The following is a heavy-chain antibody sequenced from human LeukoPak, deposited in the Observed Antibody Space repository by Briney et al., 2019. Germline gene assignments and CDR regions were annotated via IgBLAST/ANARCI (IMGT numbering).Heavy chain of an antibody. V-gene: IGHV3-30*02. D-gene: IGHD3-10*01. J-gene: IGHJ5*02. CDR3: ARDDRYGSGSYYTNWFDP. CDR1: GFTFSSYG. CDR2: IRYDGNNK. Sequence: GGSLRLSCAASGFTFSSYGMHWVRQAPGKGLEWVAFIRYDGNNKYYADSVKGRFTISRDNSKNTLYLQMNSLRDEDTAVYYCARDDRYGSGSYYTNWFDPWGQGTLVTVSS.